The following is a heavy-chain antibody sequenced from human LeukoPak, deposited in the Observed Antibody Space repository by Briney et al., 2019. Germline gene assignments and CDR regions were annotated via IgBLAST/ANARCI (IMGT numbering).Heavy chain of an antibody. J-gene: IGHJ4*02. CDR3: ARSGYRFGSYYFDY. CDR2: INTVNGNT. Sequence: GASVKVSCKASGYTFTTYGMHWVRQAPGQRLEWMGWINTVNGNTKYSREFLGRVTITRDTSASTAYMQLSSLRSEDMAVYYCARSGYRFGSYYFDYWGQGTLVTVSS. CDR1: GYTFTTYG. V-gene: IGHV1-3*03. D-gene: IGHD5-18*01.